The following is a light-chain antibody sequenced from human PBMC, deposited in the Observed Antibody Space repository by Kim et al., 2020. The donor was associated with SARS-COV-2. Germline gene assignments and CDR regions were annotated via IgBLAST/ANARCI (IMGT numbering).Light chain of an antibody. CDR1: LSVNTN. CDR2: DVS. J-gene: IGKJ1*01. Sequence: SPGDRAPLSCRASLSVNTNLAWYQQRPGQAPRLLIYDVSTRATGIPARFSGTGSGTDFTLTINSLQSEDSAVYYCQQYNNWSSWTFGQGTKVDIK. CDR3: QQYNNWSSWT. V-gene: IGKV3-15*01.